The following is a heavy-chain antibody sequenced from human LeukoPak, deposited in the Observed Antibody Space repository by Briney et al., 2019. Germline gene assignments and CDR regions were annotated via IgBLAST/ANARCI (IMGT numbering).Heavy chain of an antibody. D-gene: IGHD4-11*01. V-gene: IGHV1-2*02. J-gene: IGHJ2*01. CDR2: INPNSGGT. Sequence: GASVKVSCKASGYTFTGYYMHWVRQAPGQGLEWMGWINPNSGGTNYAQKFQGRVTMTRDTSISTAYMGLSRLRSDDTAVYYCARHDYNPNWYFDLWGRGTLVTVSS. CDR3: ARHDYNPNWYFDL. CDR1: GYTFTGYY.